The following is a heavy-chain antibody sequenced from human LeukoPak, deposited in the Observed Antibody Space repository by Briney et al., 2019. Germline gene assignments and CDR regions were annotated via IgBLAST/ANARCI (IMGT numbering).Heavy chain of an antibody. D-gene: IGHD6-13*01. CDR3: ASSPSRYSSSWHLNAFDI. V-gene: IGHV4-59*12. Sequence: SETLSLTCTVSSGSISSYYWSWIRQPPGKGLEWIGYIYHSGSTYYNPSLKSRVTISVDRSKNQFSLKLSSVTAADTAVYYCASSPSRYSSSWHLNAFDIWGQGTMVTVSS. CDR2: IYHSGST. J-gene: IGHJ3*02. CDR1: SGSISSYY.